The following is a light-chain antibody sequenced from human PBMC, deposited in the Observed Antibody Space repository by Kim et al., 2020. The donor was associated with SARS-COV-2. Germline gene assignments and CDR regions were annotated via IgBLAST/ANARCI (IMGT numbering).Light chain of an antibody. Sequence: ASVGDRVTITCRASQTISTYLNWYQQKPGEAPGLLIFAASSLQSGVPSRFSGSGSGTDFTLTITSLQPEDFASYYCQQSYSTPLTFGGGTKVDIK. CDR1: QTISTY. J-gene: IGKJ4*01. CDR2: AAS. CDR3: QQSYSTPLT. V-gene: IGKV1-39*01.